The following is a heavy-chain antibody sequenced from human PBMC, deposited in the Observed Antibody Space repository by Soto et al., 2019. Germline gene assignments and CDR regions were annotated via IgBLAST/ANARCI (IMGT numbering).Heavy chain of an antibody. CDR1: GFTFSRYR. CDR3: ATDGGWAYCGGYCYDSFYFFDY. D-gene: IGHD2-21*02. Sequence: XGSLRVSCSASGFTFSRYRMNWVRQAPGKGLDWVSAISSSSNVYYADSVKGRFTISRDNAKNSLYLQMNSLSAEDTAIYFCATDGGWAYCGGYCYDSFYFFDYWGQGPLVTVS. CDR2: ISSSSNV. J-gene: IGHJ4*02. V-gene: IGHV3-21*01.